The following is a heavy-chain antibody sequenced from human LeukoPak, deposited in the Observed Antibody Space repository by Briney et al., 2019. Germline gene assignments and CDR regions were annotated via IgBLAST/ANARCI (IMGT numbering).Heavy chain of an antibody. CDR1: GFTFSSYV. CDR3: VKSWGYNSGWYDY. J-gene: IGHJ4*02. Sequence: PGGSLRLSCSASGFTFSSYVMHWVRQAPGKGLEHVSAISSNGDNTYYADSVKGRFTISRDNSKNTLYLQMSSLRAEDTAVYYCVKSWGYNSGWYDYWGQGTLVSVSS. D-gene: IGHD6-19*01. CDR2: ISSNGDNT. V-gene: IGHV3-64D*06.